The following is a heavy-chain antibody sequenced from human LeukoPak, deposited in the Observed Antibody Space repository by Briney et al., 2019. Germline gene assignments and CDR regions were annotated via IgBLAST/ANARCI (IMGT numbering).Heavy chain of an antibody. V-gene: IGHV4-31*03. D-gene: IGHD3-10*01. CDR1: GGSISSGGYY. Sequence: PSETLSLTCTVSGGSISSGGYYWSWIRQHPGKGLEWNGYIYYSGSTYYNPSLRSRVTISVDTSKNQFSLKRSSVTAADTAVYYCAKLWFGELLSPFDDAFDIWGQGTMVTVSS. J-gene: IGHJ3*02. CDR2: IYYSGST. CDR3: AKLWFGELLSPFDDAFDI.